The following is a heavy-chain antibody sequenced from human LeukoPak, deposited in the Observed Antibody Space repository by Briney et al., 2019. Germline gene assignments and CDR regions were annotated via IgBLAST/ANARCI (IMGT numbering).Heavy chain of an antibody. Sequence: GGSLRLSCAASGFTFSNYAMHWVRQAPGKGLEWVALISYNGTNEYYADSVKGRFTISRDNSKNSLYLQMNSLRAVGTAVYYCARGRYYYNSSGYIDYWGQGTLVTVSS. CDR2: ISYNGTNE. CDR3: ARGRYYYNSSGYIDY. V-gene: IGHV3-30-3*01. J-gene: IGHJ4*02. D-gene: IGHD3-22*01. CDR1: GFTFSNYA.